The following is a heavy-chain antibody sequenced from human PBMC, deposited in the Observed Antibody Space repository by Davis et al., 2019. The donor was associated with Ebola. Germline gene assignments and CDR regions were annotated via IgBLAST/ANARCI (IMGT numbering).Heavy chain of an antibody. D-gene: IGHD3-3*01. CDR1: GFTFDDYA. V-gene: IGHV3-21*01. CDR3: ARDITIFGVVIISAFDI. CDR2: ISSSSSYI. Sequence: GESLKISCAASGFTFDDYAMNWVRQAPGKGLEWVSSISSSSSYIYYADSVKGRFTISRDNAKNSLYLQMNSLRAEDTAVYYCARDITIFGVVIISAFDIWGQGTMVTVSS. J-gene: IGHJ3*02.